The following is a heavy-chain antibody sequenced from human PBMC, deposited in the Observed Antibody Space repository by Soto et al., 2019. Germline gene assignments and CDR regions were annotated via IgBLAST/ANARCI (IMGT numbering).Heavy chain of an antibody. D-gene: IGHD6-6*01. Sequence: PSETLSLTCTVSGGSISSYYWSWIRQPPGKGLEWIGYIYYSGSTNYNPSLQSRVTISVDTSKNEFSLKLSSVTAADTAVYYCTRDPSIAARMSWFDPWGQGTLVTVSS. CDR2: IYYSGST. CDR3: TRDPSIAARMSWFDP. CDR1: GGSISSYY. V-gene: IGHV4-59*01. J-gene: IGHJ5*02.